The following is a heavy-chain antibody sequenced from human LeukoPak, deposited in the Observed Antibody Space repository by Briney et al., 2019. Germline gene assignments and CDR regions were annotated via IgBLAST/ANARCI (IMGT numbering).Heavy chain of an antibody. D-gene: IGHD3-16*02. Sequence: PSETLSLTCTVSGGSISSGGYYWSWIRQHPGKGLEWIGYIYYSGSTYYNPSLKSRVTISVDTPKNQFSLKLSSVTAADTAVYYCARDRGYDYVWGSYRYPGHFDYWGQGTLVTVSS. CDR1: GGSISSGGYY. V-gene: IGHV4-31*03. J-gene: IGHJ4*02. CDR3: ARDRGYDYVWGSYRYPGHFDY. CDR2: IYYSGST.